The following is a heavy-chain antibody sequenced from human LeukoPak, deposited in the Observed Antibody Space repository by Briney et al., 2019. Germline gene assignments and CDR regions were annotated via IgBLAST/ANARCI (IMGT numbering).Heavy chain of an antibody. J-gene: IGHJ3*01. Sequence: KSSETLSLTCTVSGGSISSYYWSWIRQPPGKGLEWIGYIYYSGNTNHNPSLKSRVTMSVNTSKNQFSLKLSSVTAADTAVYYCARDTMVNYGLDVWGQGTMVTVSS. CDR1: GGSISSYY. D-gene: IGHD3-10*01. CDR3: ARDTMVNYGLDV. CDR2: IYYSGNT. V-gene: IGHV4-59*01.